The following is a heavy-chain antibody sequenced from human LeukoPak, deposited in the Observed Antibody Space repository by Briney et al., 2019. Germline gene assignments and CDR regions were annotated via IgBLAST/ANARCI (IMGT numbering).Heavy chain of an antibody. J-gene: IGHJ4*02. D-gene: IGHD6-19*01. V-gene: IGHV3-23*01. CDR3: AKGYSSGWYFFDY. Sequence: PGGSLRLSCAVSGFSFSSYAMSWFRQAPGKGLEWVSAISGSGGSTNYADSVKGRFTISRDNSKNTLYLQMNSLRAEDTAVYYCAKGYSSGWYFFDYWGQGTLVTVSS. CDR2: ISGSGGST. CDR1: GFSFSSYA.